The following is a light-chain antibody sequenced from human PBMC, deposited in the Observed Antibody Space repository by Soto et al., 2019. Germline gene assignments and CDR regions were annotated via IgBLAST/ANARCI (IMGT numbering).Light chain of an antibody. CDR2: DGS. J-gene: IGKJ4*01. Sequence: MSKSAAAVSLSTGERATLSCRASQSVSSNLAWYQQKPGQAPRLLIYDGSTRATGIPASFSGSGSGTDFTLTISCLQSEDFAVYYCQEYDNWPITFGGGTRVDIK. CDR1: QSVSSN. V-gene: IGKV3-15*01. CDR3: QEYDNWPIT.